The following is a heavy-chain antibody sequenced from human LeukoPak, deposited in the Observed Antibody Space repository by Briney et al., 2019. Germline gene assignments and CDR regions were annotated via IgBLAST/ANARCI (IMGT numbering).Heavy chain of an antibody. CDR1: GGSISSYY. CDR2: INHSGST. J-gene: IGHJ5*02. Sequence: SETLSLICTVSGGSISSYYWSWVRQPPGKGLEWIGEINHSGSTNYNPSLKSRVTISVDTSKNQFSLKLSSVAAADTAVYYCARRGSSPHPRWFDPWGQGTLVAVSS. CDR3: ARRGSSPHPRWFDP. D-gene: IGHD6-13*01. V-gene: IGHV4-34*01.